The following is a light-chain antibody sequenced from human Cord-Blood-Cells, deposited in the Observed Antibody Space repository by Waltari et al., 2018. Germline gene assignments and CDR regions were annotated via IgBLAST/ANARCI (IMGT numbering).Light chain of an antibody. Sequence: EIVMTQSPATLSVSPGERATLSCRDSQSVSSNLAWYQQKPGQAPRLLIYGASTRATGIPARFSGSGSGTEFTLTISSLQSEDFAVYYCQQYNNWPTFTFGPGTKVDIK. CDR2: GAS. J-gene: IGKJ3*01. CDR1: QSVSSN. V-gene: IGKV3-15*01. CDR3: QQYNNWPTFT.